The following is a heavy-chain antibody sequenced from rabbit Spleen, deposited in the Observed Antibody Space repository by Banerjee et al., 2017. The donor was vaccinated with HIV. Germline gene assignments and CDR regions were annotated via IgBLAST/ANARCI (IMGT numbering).Heavy chain of an antibody. D-gene: IGHD2-1*01. J-gene: IGHJ4*01. CDR2: IYGGSSGST. CDR3: ARDSYDDYGDVDL. V-gene: IGHV1S45*01. Sequence: QEQLKESGGGLVQPGGSLKLSCKASGFTLSSYYMNWVRQAPGKGLEWIACIYGGSSGSTYYASWAKGRFTAAKTSSTAVPLQMSSLTAADTATYFCARDSYDDYGDVDLWGQGTLVTVS. CDR1: GFTLSSYYM.